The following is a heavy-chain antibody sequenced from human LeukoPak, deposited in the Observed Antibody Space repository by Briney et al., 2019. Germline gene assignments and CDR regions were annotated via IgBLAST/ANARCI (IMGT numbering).Heavy chain of an antibody. CDR2: INPDGTII. J-gene: IGHJ5*02. Sequence: PGGSLRLSCVGSGFTYTDYWMHWFRQAPGKGPVWVSRINPDGTIIVYADSVKGRFSISRDNAKNLLYLQMNGLRADDTAVYCCAKDLSWNTADRWGQGILVTVSS. V-gene: IGHV3-74*01. CDR3: AKDLSWNTADR. CDR1: GFTYTDYW. D-gene: IGHD5-18*01.